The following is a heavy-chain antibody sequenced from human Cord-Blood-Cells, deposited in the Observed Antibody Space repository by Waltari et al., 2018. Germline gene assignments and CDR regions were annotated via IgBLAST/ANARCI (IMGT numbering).Heavy chain of an antibody. J-gene: IGHJ4*02. D-gene: IGHD3-10*01. V-gene: IGHV4-30-4*01. CDR2: IYYSGCT. Sequence: QVQLHESGPGLVKHSQTLSLTCTVPGGSISSGDYYWSWIRQPPGQGLEWIGYIYYSGCTYYNPSLKSRVTISVDTSKNQFSLKLSAVTAADTAVYYCARDSRGSGRYYFDYWGQGTLVTVSS. CDR3: ARDSRGSGRYYFDY. CDR1: GGSISSGDYY.